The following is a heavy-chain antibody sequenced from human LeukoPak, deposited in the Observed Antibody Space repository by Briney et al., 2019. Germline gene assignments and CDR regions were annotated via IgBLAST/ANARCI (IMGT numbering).Heavy chain of an antibody. CDR2: IYSGDSHT. D-gene: IGHD3-16*01. CDR3: ASARHGDYVWDY. Sequence: GESLKTSCKGSGYSFTYWIGWVRQMPGKGLEWMGIIYSGDSHTKYSPSFQGRVAISVDKSITTAYLRWSSLEASDTAMYYCASARHGDYVWDYWGQGTLVTVSS. V-gene: IGHV5-51*01. J-gene: IGHJ4*02. CDR1: GYSFTYW.